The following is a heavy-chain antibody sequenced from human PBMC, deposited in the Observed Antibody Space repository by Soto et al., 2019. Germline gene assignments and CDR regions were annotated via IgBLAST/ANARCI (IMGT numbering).Heavy chain of an antibody. J-gene: IGHJ3*02. CDR3: PEGQSLSGSASDI. CDR2: SRGSGGSP. V-gene: IGHV3-23*01. CDR1: GFTLNTYA. D-gene: IGHD3-3*01. Sequence: PGGSLRLSCAVSGFTLNTYAMTWVRQAPGKGLEWVSGSRGSGGSPYYTDSVKGRFTISRDNSKNTLYLQMNSLGVEDTAVYFCPEGQSLSGSASDIWGQGTMVTVSS.